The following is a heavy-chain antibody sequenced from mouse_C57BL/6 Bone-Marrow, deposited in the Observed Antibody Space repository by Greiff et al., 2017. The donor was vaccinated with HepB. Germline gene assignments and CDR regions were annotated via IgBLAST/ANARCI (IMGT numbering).Heavy chain of an antibody. J-gene: IGHJ3*01. Sequence: DVKLVESGGDLVKPGGSLKLSCAASGFTFSSYGMSWVRQTPDKRLEWVATISSGGSYTYYPDSVKGQFTISRDNAKNTLYLQMSSLKSEDTAMYYCARQNGYPAWFAYWGQGTLVTVSA. V-gene: IGHV5-6*02. D-gene: IGHD2-2*01. CDR3: ARQNGYPAWFAY. CDR2: ISSGGSYT. CDR1: GFTFSSYG.